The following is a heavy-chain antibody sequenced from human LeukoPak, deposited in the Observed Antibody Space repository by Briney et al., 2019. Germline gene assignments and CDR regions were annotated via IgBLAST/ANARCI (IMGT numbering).Heavy chain of an antibody. D-gene: IGHD7-27*01. J-gene: IGHJ4*02. CDR2: ISGSGGST. CDR3: AALLGGPHPGY. V-gene: IGHV3-23*01. CDR1: GFTFSTYA. Sequence: GGSLRLSCAASGFTFSTYAMNWVRQAPGKGLEWVSTISGSGGSTYSADSVKGRFTISRDNAKNSLYLQMNSLRAEDTAVYYCAALLGGPHPGYWGQGTLVTVSS.